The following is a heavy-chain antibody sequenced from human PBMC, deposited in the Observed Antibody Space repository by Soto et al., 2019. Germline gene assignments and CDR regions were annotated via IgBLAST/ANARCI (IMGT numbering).Heavy chain of an antibody. CDR3: VRDLDGSGSYYTDY. D-gene: IGHD3-10*01. CDR1: GYMFSSYG. J-gene: IGHJ4*02. CDR2: IRPYNGDT. Sequence: ASVKVSCKASGYMFSSYGINWVRQAPGQGLEWMGWIRPYNGDTKYAQNLQGRVTMTIDTSTSTAYMEMRSLRSDDTAVYYCVRDLDGSGSYYTDYWGPGTLVTVSS. V-gene: IGHV1-18*01.